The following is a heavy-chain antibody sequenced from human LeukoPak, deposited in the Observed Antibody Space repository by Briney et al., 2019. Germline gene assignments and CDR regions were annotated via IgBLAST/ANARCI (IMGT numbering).Heavy chain of an antibody. V-gene: IGHV3-21*01. D-gene: IGHD6-6*01. CDR2: ISSSSSYL. J-gene: IGHJ4*02. Sequence: GGSLRLSCAASGYTFSNDWMSWVRQAPGKGLEWVSSISSSSSYLYYADSVKGRFTISRDNAKNSLYLQMNSLRAEDTAVYYCARDLGYSSSSPFDYWGQGTLVTVSS. CDR1: GYTFSNDW. CDR3: ARDLGYSSSSPFDY.